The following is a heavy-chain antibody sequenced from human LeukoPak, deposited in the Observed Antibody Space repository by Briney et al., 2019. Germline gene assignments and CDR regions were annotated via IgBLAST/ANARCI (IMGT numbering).Heavy chain of an antibody. V-gene: IGHV1-18*01. CDR1: GGTFSSYT. D-gene: IGHD3-22*01. J-gene: IGHJ4*02. Sequence: ASVKVSCKASGGTFSSYTISWVRQAPGQGLEWMGWISAYNGNTNYAQKLQGRVTMTTDTSTSTAYMELRSLRSDDTAVYYCARDFFFGAGYYMSYWGQGTLVTVSS. CDR2: ISAYNGNT. CDR3: ARDFFFGAGYYMSY.